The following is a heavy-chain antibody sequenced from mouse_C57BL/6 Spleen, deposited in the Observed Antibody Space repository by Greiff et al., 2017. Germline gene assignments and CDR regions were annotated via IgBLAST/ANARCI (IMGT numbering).Heavy chain of an antibody. CDR1: GYSITSGYY. Sequence: EVHLVESGPGLVKPSQSLSLTCSVTGYSITSGYYWNWIRQFPGNKLEWMGYISYDGSNNYNPSLKNRISITRDTSKNQFFLKLNSVTTEDTATYYCAREGDYYGSSGAWFAYWGQGTLVTVSA. V-gene: IGHV3-6*01. CDR2: ISYDGSN. D-gene: IGHD1-1*01. J-gene: IGHJ3*01. CDR3: AREGDYYGSSGAWFAY.